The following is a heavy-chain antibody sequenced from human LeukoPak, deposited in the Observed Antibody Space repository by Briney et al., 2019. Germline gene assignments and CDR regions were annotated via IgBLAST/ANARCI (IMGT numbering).Heavy chain of an antibody. Sequence: GASVKVSCKASGYTFTSYYMHWVRQAPGQGLEWMGIINPSGGSTSYAQKFQGRVTMTRDMSTSTVYMELSSLRSEDTAVCYCARDQPQYGDYVTPLDYWGQGTLVTVSS. J-gene: IGHJ4*02. D-gene: IGHD4-17*01. CDR3: ARDQPQYGDYVTPLDY. CDR2: INPSGGST. CDR1: GYTFTSYY. V-gene: IGHV1-46*01.